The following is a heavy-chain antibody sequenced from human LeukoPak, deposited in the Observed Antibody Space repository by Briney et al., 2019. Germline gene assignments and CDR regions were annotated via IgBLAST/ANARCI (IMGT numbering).Heavy chain of an antibody. Sequence: PSETLSLTCTVSGGSISSSSYYWGWIRQPAGKGLEWIGRIYTSGSTNYNPSLKSRVTMSVDTSKNQFSLKLSSVTAADTAVYYCARSVTIFGGFDPWGQGTLVTVSS. D-gene: IGHD3-3*01. V-gene: IGHV4-61*02. CDR2: IYTSGST. CDR1: GGSISSSSYY. J-gene: IGHJ5*02. CDR3: ARSVTIFGGFDP.